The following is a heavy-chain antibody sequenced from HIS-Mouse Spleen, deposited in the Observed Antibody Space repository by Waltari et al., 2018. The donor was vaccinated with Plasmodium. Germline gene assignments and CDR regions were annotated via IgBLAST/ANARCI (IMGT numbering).Heavy chain of an antibody. CDR1: GFTFSSYG. D-gene: IGHD6-6*01. Sequence: QVQLVESGGGVVQPGRSLRLSCAASGFTFSSYGMHWVRQAPGKGLEWVAIISYDGRNKYYADSVKGRFTISRDNSKNTLYLQMNSLRAEDTAVYYCATIAARPDYWGQGTLVTVSS. V-gene: IGHV3-30*03. J-gene: IGHJ4*02. CDR3: ATIAARPDY. CDR2: ISYDGRNK.